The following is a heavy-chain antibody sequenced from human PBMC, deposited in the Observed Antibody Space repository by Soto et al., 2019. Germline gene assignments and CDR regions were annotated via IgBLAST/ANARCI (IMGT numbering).Heavy chain of an antibody. CDR2: ISGSGSTT. D-gene: IGHD6-13*01. CDR1: GFTFSSYA. CDR3: ARWEIGSSSWYSGYFDY. J-gene: IGHJ4*02. V-gene: IGHV3-23*01. Sequence: EVQLLESGGGLVQPGGSLRLSCAASGFTFSSYAMSWVRQAPGRGLEWVSTISGSGSTTYNADSVKGRFTISRDNSKSTLYLQMTSLRAEDAAVYYCARWEIGSSSWYSGYFDYWGQGTLVTVSS.